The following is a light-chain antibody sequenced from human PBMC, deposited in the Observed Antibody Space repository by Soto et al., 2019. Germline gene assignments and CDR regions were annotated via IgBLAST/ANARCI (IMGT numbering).Light chain of an antibody. CDR1: SSDVGAHDF. Sequence: QSALTHPASVSGSPGQSITISCSGTSSDVGAHDFVSWYQHHPDKAPKVIIFEVTKRPSGVSDRFSGSKTGNTASLTISGLQAEDEADYYCNSYTLSKTVIFGGGTKVTVL. CDR2: EVT. V-gene: IGLV2-14*01. J-gene: IGLJ2*01. CDR3: NSYTLSKTVI.